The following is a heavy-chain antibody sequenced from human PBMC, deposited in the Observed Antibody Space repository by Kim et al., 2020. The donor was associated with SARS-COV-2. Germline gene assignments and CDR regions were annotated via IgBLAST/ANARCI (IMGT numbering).Heavy chain of an antibody. V-gene: IGHV3-23*03. CDR2: IYSGGSST. D-gene: IGHD3-10*01. CDR1: GFTFSSYA. J-gene: IGHJ4*02. CDR3: AKNPAPLWFGEPKLDYFDY. Sequence: GGSLRLSCAASGFTFSSYAMSWVRQAPGKGLEWVSVIYSGGSSTYYADSVKGRFTISRDNSKNTLYLQMNSLRAEDTAVYYCAKNPAPLWFGEPKLDYFDYWGQGTLVTVSS.